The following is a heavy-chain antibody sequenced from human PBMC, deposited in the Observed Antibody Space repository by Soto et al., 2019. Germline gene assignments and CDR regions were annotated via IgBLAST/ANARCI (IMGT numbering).Heavy chain of an antibody. V-gene: IGHV1-69*08. CDR2: IIPALGAA. CDR1: GGTISTYV. Sequence: QVHLVQSGAEVKKPGSSVKVSCTTSGGTISTYVINWVRQAPGQGLEWMGRIIPALGAADYAQKFQDRLTITADKSTSTAYMELSSLRSDDTDVYYCARGGQQVVSFDYWGQGTLVAVSS. J-gene: IGHJ4*02. CDR3: ARGGQQVVSFDY. D-gene: IGHD6-6*01.